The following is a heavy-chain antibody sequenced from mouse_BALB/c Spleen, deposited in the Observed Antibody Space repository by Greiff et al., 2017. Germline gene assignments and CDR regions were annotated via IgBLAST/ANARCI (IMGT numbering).Heavy chain of an antibody. CDR3: ARKKYGLYAMDY. CDR2: IWSGGST. D-gene: IGHD2-10*02. V-gene: IGHV2-2*02. J-gene: IGHJ4*01. Sequence: VKLMESGPGLVAPSQSLSITCTVSGFSLTSYGVHWVRQSPGKGLEWLGVIWSGGSTDYNAAFISRLSISKDNSKSQVFFKMNSLQANDTAIYYCARKKYGLYAMDYWGQGTSVTVSS. CDR1: GFSLTSYG.